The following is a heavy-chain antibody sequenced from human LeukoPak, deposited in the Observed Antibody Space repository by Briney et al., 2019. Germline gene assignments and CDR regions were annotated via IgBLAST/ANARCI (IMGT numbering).Heavy chain of an antibody. CDR3: ARDRYYGSGTYYNSSKGYFDY. D-gene: IGHD3-10*01. Sequence: GGSLRLSCAASGFTFDDYGMSWVRQAPGKGLEWVSGINWNGGSTGYADSVKGRFTISRDNAKNSLYLQMNSLRAEDTAVYYCARDRYYGSGTYYNSSKGYFDYWGQGTLVTVSS. J-gene: IGHJ4*02. CDR1: GFTFDDYG. CDR2: INWNGGST. V-gene: IGHV3-20*04.